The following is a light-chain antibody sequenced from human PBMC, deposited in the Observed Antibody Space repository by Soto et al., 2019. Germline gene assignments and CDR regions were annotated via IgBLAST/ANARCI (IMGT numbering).Light chain of an antibody. CDR1: QDINTY. CDR2: AAS. CDR3: QQRKSYPIT. Sequence: DIPLTQSPSFLSASVGDRVTITCRASQDINTYLAWYQQKPGKVPKLLIFAASTLQNGVPSRFSGSGSGTEFTVTITSLQPEDFATYYCQQRKSYPITFGQGTRLEIK. J-gene: IGKJ5*01. V-gene: IGKV1-9*01.